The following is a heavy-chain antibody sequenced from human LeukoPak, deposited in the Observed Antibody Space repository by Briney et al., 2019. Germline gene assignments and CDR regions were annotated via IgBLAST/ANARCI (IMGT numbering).Heavy chain of an antibody. V-gene: IGHV3-23*01. D-gene: IGHD3-22*01. CDR3: AKSSYYDSSGYYREYYFDY. CDR1: GFTFSTYA. CDR2: ISGSGGST. Sequence: GGSLRLSCAASGFTFSTYAMNWVRQAPGKGLEWVSAISGSGGSTYYADSVKGRSTISRDNSKNTLYLQMSSLRAGDTAVYYCAKSSYYDSSGYYREYYFDYWGQGTLVTVSS. J-gene: IGHJ4*02.